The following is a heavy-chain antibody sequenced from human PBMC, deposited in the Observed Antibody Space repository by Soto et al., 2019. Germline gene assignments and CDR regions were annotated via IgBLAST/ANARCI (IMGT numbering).Heavy chain of an antibody. CDR1: GFTLIASS. J-gene: IGHJ5*02. D-gene: IGHD2-2*01. Sequence: PXVSLGLSCAASGFTLIASSMHWVRQASGKGLEWVGRIRNKAHNYATAYGASVKDRFAISRDDSKNTVYLQMDSLKIEDTAVYYCTRLFGVVPTGGGPYNWFDPWGQGTLVTVSS. V-gene: IGHV3-73*01. CDR2: IRNKAHNYAT. CDR3: TRLFGVVPTGGGPYNWFDP.